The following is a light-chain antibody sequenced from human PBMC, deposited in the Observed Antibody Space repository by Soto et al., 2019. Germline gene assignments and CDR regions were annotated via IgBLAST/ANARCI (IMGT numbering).Light chain of an antibody. J-gene: IGKJ1*01. V-gene: IGKV1-5*01. Sequence: DIPLTQSPYTLSAFLGDHVTLTWRASQSISSWLAWYQQKPGKAPKLLIYDASSLESGVPSRFSGSGSGTEFTLTISSLQPDDFATYYCQQYNSYSGTFGQGTKVDIK. CDR3: QQYNSYSGT. CDR1: QSISSW. CDR2: DAS.